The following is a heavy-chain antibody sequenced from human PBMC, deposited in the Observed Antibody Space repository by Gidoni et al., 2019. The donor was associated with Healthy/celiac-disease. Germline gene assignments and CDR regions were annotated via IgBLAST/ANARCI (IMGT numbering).Heavy chain of an antibody. CDR1: GFPFSDYY. CDR3: ARDLRRPRWYFDL. Sequence: QVQLVESGGGLVKPGGSLRLSCAASGFPFSDYYMSWIRQAPGKGLEWVSYISSSSSYTNYADSVKGRFTISRDNAKNSLYLQMNSLRAEDTAVYYCARDLRRPRWYFDLWGRGTLVTVSS. J-gene: IGHJ2*01. V-gene: IGHV3-11*05. D-gene: IGHD6-25*01. CDR2: ISSSSSYT.